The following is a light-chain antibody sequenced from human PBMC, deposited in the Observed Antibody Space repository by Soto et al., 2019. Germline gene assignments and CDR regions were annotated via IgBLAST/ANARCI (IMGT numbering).Light chain of an antibody. CDR1: SSDIGSNNY. Sequence: QSALTQPASVSGSPGQSITISCTGTSSDIGSNNYVSWFQQRPGKAPTLIIYEVSNRPSGVSTHFSGSKSGNTASLTISGLLPEDEAVYYCSSYITTTRRFGGGTKLTVL. CDR2: EVS. CDR3: SSYITTTRR. J-gene: IGLJ3*02. V-gene: IGLV2-14*01.